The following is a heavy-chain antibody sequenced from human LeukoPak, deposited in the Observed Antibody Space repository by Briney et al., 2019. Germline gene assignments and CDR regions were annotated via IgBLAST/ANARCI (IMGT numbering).Heavy chain of an antibody. Sequence: ASVKVSCKASGYTFTSYGISWVRQAPGQGLEWMGWISAYNGNTNYAQKLQGRVTMTTDTSTSIAYMELRSLRSDDTAVYYCARDHDIVVVVAANLGFDPWGQGTLVTVSS. D-gene: IGHD2-15*01. CDR2: ISAYNGNT. J-gene: IGHJ5*02. CDR3: ARDHDIVVVVAANLGFDP. CDR1: GYTFTSYG. V-gene: IGHV1-18*01.